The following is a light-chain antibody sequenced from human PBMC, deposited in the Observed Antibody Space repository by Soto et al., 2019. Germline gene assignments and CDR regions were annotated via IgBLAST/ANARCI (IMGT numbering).Light chain of an antibody. J-gene: IGKJ1*01. CDR3: QQYGSSPRT. CDR2: GAS. CDR1: QSVSSSY. Sequence: EIVLTQSPGTLSLSPGERATLSCRASQSVSSSYLAWYQQKPGQAPRLLIYGASSRTTGIPDRFSGSGSGXXXXXXXXXXXXXDXAXXYXQQYGSSPRTFGQGTKVEIK. V-gene: IGKV3-20*01.